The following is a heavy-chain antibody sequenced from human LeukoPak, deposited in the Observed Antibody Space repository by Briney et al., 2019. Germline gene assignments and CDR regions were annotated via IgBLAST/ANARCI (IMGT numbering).Heavy chain of an antibody. CDR3: ARSGRLGAFDV. CDR2: IYPGDSDT. V-gene: IGHV5-51*01. Sequence: GESLKISCKGSGYSFSSYWIGWVRQMPGKGLEWMGIIYPGDSDTRYNPSFQGQVTISADKSISTAYLQCSLKASDTAMYYCARSGRLGAFDVWGQGTMVTVSS. J-gene: IGHJ3*01. D-gene: IGHD1-26*01. CDR1: GYSFSSYW.